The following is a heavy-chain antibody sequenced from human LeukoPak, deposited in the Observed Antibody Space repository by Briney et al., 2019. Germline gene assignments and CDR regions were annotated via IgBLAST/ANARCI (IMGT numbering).Heavy chain of an antibody. V-gene: IGHV1-69*05. D-gene: IGHD5-18*01. J-gene: IGHJ4*02. Sequence: ASVKVSCKASGGTFSSYAISWVRQAPGQGLEWMGRIIPIFGTANYAQKFQGRVTITTDESTSTAYMELSSLRSEDTAVYYCARGRGYSYGPTMYYFDYWGQGTLVTVSS. CDR3: ARGRGYSYGPTMYYFDY. CDR2: IIPIFGTA. CDR1: GGTFSSYA.